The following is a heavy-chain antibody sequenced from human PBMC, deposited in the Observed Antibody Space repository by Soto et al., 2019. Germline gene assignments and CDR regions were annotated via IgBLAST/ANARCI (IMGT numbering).Heavy chain of an antibody. D-gene: IGHD7-27*01. J-gene: IGHJ3*01. CDR2: IGGTDGDSDGVP. CDR3: VKRGRNWGAFDF. V-gene: IGHV3-23*01. Sequence: VQLLESGGDLVQPGGSLRLSCDASGFILNNYAMSWVRQAPGKGLAWVSTIGGTDGDSDGVPWYEDSVKGRFTISRDSSANTLFLHMDNLRAEDSALYYCVKRGRNWGAFDFWGQGTTVVVSS. CDR1: GFILNNYA.